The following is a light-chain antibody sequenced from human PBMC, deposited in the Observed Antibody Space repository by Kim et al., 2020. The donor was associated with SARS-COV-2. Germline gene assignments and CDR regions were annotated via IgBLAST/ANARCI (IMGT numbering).Light chain of an antibody. V-gene: IGLV2-8*01. CDR1: SSDVGGYNY. CDR3: SSYTGSKLA. Sequence: PGQSVTISCTGTSSDVGGYNYVSWYQQHPGKAPKLMIYEVSKRPSGVPDRFSGSKSGITASLTVSGLQAEDEADYYCSSYTGSKLAFGGGTKVTVL. J-gene: IGLJ2*01. CDR2: EVS.